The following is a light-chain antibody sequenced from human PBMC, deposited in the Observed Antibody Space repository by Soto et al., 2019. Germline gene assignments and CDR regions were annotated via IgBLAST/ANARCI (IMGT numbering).Light chain of an antibody. J-gene: IGKJ4*01. CDR1: QGISSA. Sequence: AIQLTQSPSSLSASVGDRVTITCRASQGISSALAWYQHKPGRAPRLLIYDASSLQSGVSSRFSGSGSGTDFTLTISSLQPEDFATYYCQQFQSYALTFGGGTKLKIK. V-gene: IGKV1-13*02. CDR3: QQFQSYALT. CDR2: DAS.